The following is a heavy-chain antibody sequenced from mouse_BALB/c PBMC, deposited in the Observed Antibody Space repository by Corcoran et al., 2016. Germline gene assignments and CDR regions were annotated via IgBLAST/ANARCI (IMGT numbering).Heavy chain of an antibody. CDR3: ASYYGSSFAY. Sequence: QIQLVQSGPELKKPGETVKISCKASGYTFTNYGMNWVKQAPGKGLKWRGWINTYTGEPTYADDFKGRFAFSLETSASTAYLQINNLKNEDMATYFCASYYGSSFAYWGQGTLVTVSA. V-gene: IGHV9-1*02. CDR2: INTYTGEP. J-gene: IGHJ3*01. D-gene: IGHD1-1*01. CDR1: GYTFTNYG.